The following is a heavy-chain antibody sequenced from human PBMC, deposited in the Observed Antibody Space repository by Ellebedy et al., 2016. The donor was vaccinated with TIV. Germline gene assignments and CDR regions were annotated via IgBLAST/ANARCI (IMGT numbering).Heavy chain of an antibody. D-gene: IGHD2-2*01. CDR1: GFTFSMFT. V-gene: IGHV3-21*01. CDR2: ISDSGSYI. CDR3: ARADTGYCSSTSCFLDLDY. J-gene: IGHJ4*02. Sequence: GGSLRLXCAASGFTFSMFTMNWVRQAPGKGLEWVSSISDSGSYIYYADSVKGRFTISRDNAQNSLYLQMNSLRAEDTAVYYCARADTGYCSSTSCFLDLDYWGQGTLVTVSS.